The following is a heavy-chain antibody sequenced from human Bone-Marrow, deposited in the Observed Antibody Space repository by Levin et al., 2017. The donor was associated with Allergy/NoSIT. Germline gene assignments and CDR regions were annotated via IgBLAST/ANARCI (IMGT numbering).Heavy chain of an antibody. CDR2: MNPNSGNT. V-gene: IGHV1-8*01. J-gene: IGHJ6*02. CDR3: ARGLSGYSSSWYVLVDYYYYGMDV. CDR1: GYTFTSYD. Sequence: RASVKVSCKASGYTFTSYDINWVRQATGQGLEWMGWMNPNSGNTGYAQKFQGRVTMTRNTSISTAYMELSSLRSEDTAVYYCARGLSGYSSSWYVLVDYYYYGMDVWGQGTTVTVSS. D-gene: IGHD6-13*01.